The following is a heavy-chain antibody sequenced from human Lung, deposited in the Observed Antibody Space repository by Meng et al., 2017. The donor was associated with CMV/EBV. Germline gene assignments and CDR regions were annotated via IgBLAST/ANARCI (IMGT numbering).Heavy chain of an antibody. Sequence: ASXXVSCKASGYIFTNYGISWVRQAPEQGLEWMGWISAYSGNTNFAQNLQGRVTMTTDTSTSTAYMELRSLRSDDTAVYYCARNTIFGVVIIPWFDYWGQGXLVTVSS. CDR1: GYIFTNYG. CDR2: ISAYSGNT. J-gene: IGHJ4*02. CDR3: ARNTIFGVVIIPWFDY. D-gene: IGHD3-3*01. V-gene: IGHV1-18*01.